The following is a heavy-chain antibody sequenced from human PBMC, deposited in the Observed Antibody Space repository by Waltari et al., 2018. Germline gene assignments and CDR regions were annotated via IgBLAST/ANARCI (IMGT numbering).Heavy chain of an antibody. V-gene: IGHV1-2*02. CDR3: ATAPDAFQIIN. CDR1: GYTFTGYY. J-gene: IGHJ4*02. CDR2: INPYSGGT. Sequence: QVPLVQSGAEVKKPGASVKVSCKTSGYTFTGYYMSWVRQAPGQGLEWMGWINPYSGGTAYAQKFQGRVTLTRDTSISTAYMELNRLISDDSAMYYCATAPDAFQIINWGQGTLVTVSS. D-gene: IGHD2-2*01.